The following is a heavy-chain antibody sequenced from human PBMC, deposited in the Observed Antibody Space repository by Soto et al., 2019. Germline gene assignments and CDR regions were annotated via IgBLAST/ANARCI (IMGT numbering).Heavy chain of an antibody. CDR3: AREGQLVPQCDY. V-gene: IGHV1-69*08. CDR2: IIPILGIA. D-gene: IGHD6-6*01. Sequence: QVQLVQSGAEVKKPGSSVKVSCKASGGTFSSYTISWVRQAPGQGLEWMGRIIPILGIANYAQKFQGRVTITADKSTSTAYMELSSLRSEDTAVYYWAREGQLVPQCDYWGQGTLVTVSS. CDR1: GGTFSSYT. J-gene: IGHJ4*02.